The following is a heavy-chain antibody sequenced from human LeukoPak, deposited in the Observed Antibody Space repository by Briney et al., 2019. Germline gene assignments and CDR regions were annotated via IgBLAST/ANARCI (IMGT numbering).Heavy chain of an antibody. CDR1: GLTFSNYG. D-gene: IGHD1-26*01. V-gene: IGHV3-23*01. Sequence: GGTLRLSCAASGLTFSNYGMNWVRQAPGKGLEWVSAISGSGGNTYYADSVKGRFTISRDNSKNTLYLQMNSLRAEDTAVYYCAKDDGGSYYIYYYYMDVWGKGTTVTISS. CDR2: ISGSGGNT. J-gene: IGHJ6*03. CDR3: AKDDGGSYYIYYYYMDV.